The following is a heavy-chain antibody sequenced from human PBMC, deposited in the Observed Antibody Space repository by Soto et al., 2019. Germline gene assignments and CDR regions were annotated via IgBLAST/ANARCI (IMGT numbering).Heavy chain of an antibody. CDR1: GGSISDGAYY. Sequence: QVQLQESGPGLVKPSQTLSLTCTVSGGSISDGAYYWSWIRQPPGKGLEWIGHIYNSGNTYNNPSLRRRLTISLDTSKRQFSLNLNSVTAADTAVYYCASGLSGDKVDQWGQGTLVTVSS. CDR3: ASGLSGDKVDQ. CDR2: IYNSGNT. J-gene: IGHJ4*02. D-gene: IGHD2-21*01. V-gene: IGHV4-30-4*01.